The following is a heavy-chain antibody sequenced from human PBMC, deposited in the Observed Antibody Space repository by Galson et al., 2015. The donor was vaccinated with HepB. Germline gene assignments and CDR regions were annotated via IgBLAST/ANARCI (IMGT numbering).Heavy chain of an antibody. D-gene: IGHD1-26*01. CDR1: GYSFTNYW. J-gene: IGHJ4*02. V-gene: IGHV5-51*01. Sequence: SGEEVKKPGESLKISCKGSGYSFTNYWIAWVRQMPGKGLEWMGIIYPGDSNTRYSPSFQGQVTISADKSITTVYLQWSSLKSSDTAMYYCARSWDLDYWGQGTLVTVSS. CDR2: IYPGDSNT. CDR3: ARSWDLDY.